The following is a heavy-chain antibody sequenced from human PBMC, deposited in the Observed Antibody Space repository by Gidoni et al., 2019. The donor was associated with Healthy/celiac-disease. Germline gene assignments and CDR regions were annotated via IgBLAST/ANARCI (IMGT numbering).Heavy chain of an antibody. D-gene: IGHD6-19*01. J-gene: IGHJ4*02. Sequence: VQLVPSGAAVKKPGSSVKVSCTASVGPFSSYAISWVRQAPGQGLEWMGGIIPIFGTANYAQKFQGRVTITADESTSTAYMELSSLRSEDTAVYYCASSGYSSGWKGDYWGQGTLVTVSS. CDR1: VGPFSSYA. V-gene: IGHV1-69*01. CDR3: ASSGYSSGWKGDY. CDR2: IIPIFGTA.